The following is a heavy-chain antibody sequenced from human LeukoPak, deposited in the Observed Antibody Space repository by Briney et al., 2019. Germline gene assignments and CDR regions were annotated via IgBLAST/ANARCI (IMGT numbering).Heavy chain of an antibody. CDR2: ISSSSSYI. CDR3: AREAGAQGY. V-gene: IGHV3-21*01. CDR1: GFIFSSYR. D-gene: IGHD1-26*01. Sequence: GGSLRLSCAASGFIFSSYRMNWVRQAPGKGLGWVSSISSSSSYIYYADSVKGRFTISRDNAKNSLYLQMNSLRAEDTAVYYFAREAGAQGYWGQGTLVTVSS. J-gene: IGHJ4*02.